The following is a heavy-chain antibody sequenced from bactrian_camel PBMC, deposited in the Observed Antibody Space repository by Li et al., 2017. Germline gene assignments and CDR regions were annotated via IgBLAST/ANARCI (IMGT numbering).Heavy chain of an antibody. V-gene: IGHV3S53*01. CDR2: IPSLGRS. CDR3: VAGLTSCPIYCRSGACAIGDLDY. Sequence: HVQLVESGGGLVQPGGSLRLSCQASGVITSRVCMAWFRQATGREREGVAVIPSLGRSAVADFAKGRFTISKDNDKNTLYLNMDSLKPEDSAMYYCVAGLTSCPIYCRSGACAIGDLDYKGQGTQVTVS. J-gene: IGHJ4*01. CDR1: GVITSRVC. D-gene: IGHD1*01.